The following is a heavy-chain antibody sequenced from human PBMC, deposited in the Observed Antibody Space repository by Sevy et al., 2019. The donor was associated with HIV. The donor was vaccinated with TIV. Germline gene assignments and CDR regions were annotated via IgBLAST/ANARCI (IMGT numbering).Heavy chain of an antibody. V-gene: IGHV3-23*01. Sequence: GESLKISCAASGFTYSSDAMSWVRQAPGKGLEWVSAISGSGGSIYYADSVKGRFTISRDNSKNTLYLQMNSLRAEDTAVYYCAKDGELYYYDSSGYTRDYWGQGTLVTVSS. D-gene: IGHD3-22*01. CDR3: AKDGELYYYDSSGYTRDY. J-gene: IGHJ4*02. CDR1: GFTYSSDA. CDR2: ISGSGGSI.